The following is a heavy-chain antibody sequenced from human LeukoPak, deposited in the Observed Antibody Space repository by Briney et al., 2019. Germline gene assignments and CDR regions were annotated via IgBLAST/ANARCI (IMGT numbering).Heavy chain of an antibody. J-gene: IGHJ3*02. CDR3: AKTPSGSSDAFDI. Sequence: GGSLRLSCAASGFTFSSYAMSWVRQAPGKGLEWVSAISSSGGSTYYADSVKGRFTISRDNSKNTLYLQMNSLRAEDTAAYYCAKTPSGSSDAFDIWGQGTMVTVSS. V-gene: IGHV3-23*01. CDR2: ISSSGGST. CDR1: GFTFSSYA. D-gene: IGHD1-26*01.